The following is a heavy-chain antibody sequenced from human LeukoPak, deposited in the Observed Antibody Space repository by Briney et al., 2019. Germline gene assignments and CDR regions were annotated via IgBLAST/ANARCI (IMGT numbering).Heavy chain of an antibody. J-gene: IGHJ6*02. V-gene: IGHV1-69*13. CDR3: ARFGVRGADYYYYGMDV. D-gene: IGHD3-10*01. Sequence: ASVKVSCKASGGTFSSYAISWVRQAPGQGLEWMGGIIPIFGTANYAQKFQGRVTITADESTSTAYMELSSLRSEDTAVYYCARFGVRGADYYYYGMDVWGQGATVTVSS. CDR2: IIPIFGTA. CDR1: GGTFSSYA.